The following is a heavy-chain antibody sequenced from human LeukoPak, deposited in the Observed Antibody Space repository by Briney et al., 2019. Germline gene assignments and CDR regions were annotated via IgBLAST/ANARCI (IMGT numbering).Heavy chain of an antibody. V-gene: IGHV3-7*01. CDR2: IKEDGSEK. Sequence: GGSLRLSCAASGFTFSTYWMSWVRQTPGKGLKWVANIKEDGSEKYYVDSVRGRVTISRDNAKNSLYLQMNSLTAEDTSIYYCARQLVNTAYFDYWGQGTLVTVSS. CDR3: ARQLVNTAYFDY. CDR1: GFTFSTYW. J-gene: IGHJ4*02. D-gene: IGHD1-1*01.